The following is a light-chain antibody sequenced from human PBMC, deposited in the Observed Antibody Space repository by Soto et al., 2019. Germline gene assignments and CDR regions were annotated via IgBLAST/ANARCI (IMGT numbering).Light chain of an antibody. CDR1: QSVGSY. CDR2: STS. Sequence: IVLTQSPATLSLSPWERATLSCRASQSVGSYFAWYQQKPGQAPRLLIYSTSIRAAGIPARFSGSGSGTDFTLTISSLEPEDFAVYYCQQRSNWLNFGGGTKVDIK. CDR3: QQRSNWLN. J-gene: IGKJ4*01. V-gene: IGKV3-11*01.